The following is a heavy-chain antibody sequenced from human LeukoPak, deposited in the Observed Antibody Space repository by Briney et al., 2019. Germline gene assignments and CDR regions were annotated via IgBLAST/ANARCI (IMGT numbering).Heavy chain of an antibody. CDR2: FDPEDGET. J-gene: IGHJ4*02. CDR1: GYTLTELS. Sequence: ASVKVSCKVSGYTLTELSMHWVRQAPGKGLEWMGGFDPEDGETIYAQKFQGRVTMTEDTSTDTAYMELSSLRSEDTAVYYCATMGYDSSGYTLFDYWGQGTLVTVSS. D-gene: IGHD3-22*01. V-gene: IGHV1-24*01. CDR3: ATMGYDSSGYTLFDY.